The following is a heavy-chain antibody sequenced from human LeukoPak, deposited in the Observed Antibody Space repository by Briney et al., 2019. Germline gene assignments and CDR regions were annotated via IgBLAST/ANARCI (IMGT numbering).Heavy chain of an antibody. CDR2: IYYSGST. CDR3: ARDRAIGAFDI. D-gene: IGHD2-21*01. J-gene: IGHJ3*02. Sequence: SQTLSLTCTVSGGSISSGDYDWSWIRQPPGKGLEWIGYIYYSGSTYYNPSLKSRVTISVDTSKNQFSLKLSYVTAADTAVYYCARDRAIGAFDIWGPGTMVTVSS. V-gene: IGHV4-30-4*08. CDR1: GGSISSGDYD.